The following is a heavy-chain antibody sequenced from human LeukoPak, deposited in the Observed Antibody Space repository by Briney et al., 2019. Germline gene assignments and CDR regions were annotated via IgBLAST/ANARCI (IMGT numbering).Heavy chain of an antibody. D-gene: IGHD5/OR15-5a*01. CDR1: GYTFSNYW. V-gene: IGHV5-51*01. CDR3: ARHTILSVGAFDI. CDR2: IYCDDSDT. J-gene: IGHJ3*02. Sequence: GESLKISCKGFGYTFSNYWIGWVRQMPGKGLEWMGIIYCDDSDTRYSPSFQGQVTISADKSISTAYLQWSSLKASDTAMYYCARHTILSVGAFDIWGQGTMVTVSS.